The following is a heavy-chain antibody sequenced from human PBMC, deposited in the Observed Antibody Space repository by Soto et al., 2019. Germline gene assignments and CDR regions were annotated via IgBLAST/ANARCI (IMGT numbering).Heavy chain of an antibody. J-gene: IGHJ5*02. CDR1: GGYVYFHD. V-gene: IGHV4-59*02. CDR3: ARDLHAGFTHSFDP. CDR2: TSYTGNT. Sequence: SDILSLTCSVSGGYVYFHDWSWIRQFTGQGLEWIAYTSYTGNTNYNPSLQSRVTISLATSKNQLSLKLTSMTASDPAVYYGARDLHAGFTHSFDPWGQGTLVTVSS. D-gene: IGHD2-15*01.